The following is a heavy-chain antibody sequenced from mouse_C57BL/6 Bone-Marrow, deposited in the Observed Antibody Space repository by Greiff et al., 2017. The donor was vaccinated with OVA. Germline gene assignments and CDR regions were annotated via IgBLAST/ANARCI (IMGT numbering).Heavy chain of an antibody. CDR3: TTYRY. V-gene: IGHV14-4*01. CDR1: GFNIKDDY. CDR2: IDPENGDT. J-gene: IGHJ2*01. Sequence: VQLKESGAELVRPGASVKLSCTASGFNIKDDYMHWVKERPEQGLEWIGWIDPENGDTEYAWKFQGKATITADTSSKTVYLQLSSLTSEDTAVYYCTTYRYWGQGTTLTVSS.